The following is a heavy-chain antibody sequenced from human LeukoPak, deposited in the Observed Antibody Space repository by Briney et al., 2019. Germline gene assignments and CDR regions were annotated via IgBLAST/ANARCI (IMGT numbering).Heavy chain of an antibody. CDR2: IYYSGST. Sequence: SETLSLTCTVSGGSISSYYWSWIRQPPGKGLEWIGYIYYSGSTNYNPSLKSRVTISVDTSKSQFSLKLSSVTAADTAVYYCATYYDSSGYRYWGQGTLVTVSS. D-gene: IGHD3-22*01. CDR1: GGSISSYY. J-gene: IGHJ4*02. V-gene: IGHV4-59*08. CDR3: ATYYDSSGYRY.